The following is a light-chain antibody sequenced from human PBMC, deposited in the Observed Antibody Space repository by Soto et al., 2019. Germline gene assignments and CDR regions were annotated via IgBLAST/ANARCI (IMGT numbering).Light chain of an antibody. J-gene: IGKJ1*01. CDR1: QSISSW. V-gene: IGKV1-5*03. CDR2: KAS. Sequence: DIQMTQSPSTLSASVGDRVTITCRASQSISSWLAWYQQKPGKAPKLLIYKASSLESGVPSRFSGSGSGTEVALTVSSLQPDDFATYYCQQYNSYSRTVGQVTKVEIK. CDR3: QQYNSYSRT.